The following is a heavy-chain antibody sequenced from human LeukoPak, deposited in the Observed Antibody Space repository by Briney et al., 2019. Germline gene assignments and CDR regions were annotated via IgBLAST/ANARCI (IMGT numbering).Heavy chain of an antibody. CDR1: GGSVISGSSY. V-gene: IGHV4-61*01. CDR3: ARHYGDHYFDY. Sequence: SETLSLTCTVSGGSVISGSSYWGWIRQPPGKGLEWIGYIYYSGSTNPNPSLNSRVTISVDTSKNQFSLKLSSVTAADTAVYYCARHYGDHYFDYWGQGTLVTVSS. CDR2: IYYSGST. D-gene: IGHD4-17*01. J-gene: IGHJ4*02.